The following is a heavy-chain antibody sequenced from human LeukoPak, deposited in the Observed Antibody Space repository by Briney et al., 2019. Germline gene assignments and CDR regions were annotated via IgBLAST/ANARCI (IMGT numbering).Heavy chain of an antibody. D-gene: IGHD6-19*01. J-gene: IGHJ4*02. CDR3: AKAKQWLSSYFDY. CDR2: ISGSGGST. CDR1: GFTFSSYA. V-gene: IGHV3-23*01. Sequence: GGSLRLSCAASGFTFSSYAMSWVRQAPGKGLEWASAISGSGGSTYYADSVKGRFTISRDNSKNTLYLQMNSLRAEDTAVYYCAKAKQWLSSYFDYWGQGTLVTVSS.